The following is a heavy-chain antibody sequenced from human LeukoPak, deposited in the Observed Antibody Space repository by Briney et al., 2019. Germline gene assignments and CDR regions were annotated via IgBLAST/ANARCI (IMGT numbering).Heavy chain of an antibody. CDR1: VYTFTHYY. V-gene: IGHV1-2*02. CDR3: VRALLGVYDYIGE. D-gene: IGHD5/OR15-5a*01. Sequence: GASVTVSCKASVYTFTHYYMHWVRQAPGQGLEWMGWINPNSGGTNYAQKFWGRVTMTRDTSISTAYMELSRLRSDGTAIYYCVRALLGVYDYIGEWGQGTLVTVSS. CDR2: INPNSGGT. J-gene: IGHJ4*02.